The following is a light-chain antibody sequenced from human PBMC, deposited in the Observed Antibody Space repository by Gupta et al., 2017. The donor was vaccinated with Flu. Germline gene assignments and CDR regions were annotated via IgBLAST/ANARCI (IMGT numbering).Light chain of an antibody. CDR1: QSVLFSSNKKNY. J-gene: IGKJ4*01. V-gene: IGKV4-1*01. CDR2: WAS. Sequence: SLGEGATINCKSSQSVLFSSNKKNYLAWFQKKPGQPPKLLSYWASTRESGVPDRCSGSGSGKDFTLTISSLQAEDVALYSCQNYERLLLTFGGGTEVEI. CDR3: QNYERLLLT.